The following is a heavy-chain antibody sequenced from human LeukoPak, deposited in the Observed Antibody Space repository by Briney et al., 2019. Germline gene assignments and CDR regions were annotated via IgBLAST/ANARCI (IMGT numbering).Heavy chain of an antibody. CDR2: INHSGGT. V-gene: IGHV4-34*01. D-gene: IGHD2-2*02. CDR1: GGPFSGYY. J-gene: IGHJ4*02. Sequence: SETLSLTCAVYGGPFSGYYWSWIRQPPGKGLEWIGEINHSGGTNYNPSLKCRVTISVDTSKNQFSLRLSSVTAADTAVYYCARGPDIVVVPAAIQRGGYYFDYWGQGTLVAVSS. CDR3: ARGPDIVVVPAAIQRGGYYFDY.